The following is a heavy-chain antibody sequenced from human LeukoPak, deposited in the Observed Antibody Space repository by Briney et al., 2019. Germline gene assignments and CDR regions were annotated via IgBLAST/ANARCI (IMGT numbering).Heavy chain of an antibody. V-gene: IGHV1-18*01. CDR2: ISVINSGNT. Sequence: ASVKVSCKASGYTFSSYGINWVRQAPGQGLEWMGWISVINSGNTRYAQNFQGRLTMTTDTSTTTAYMELRSLRSDDTAVYYCSREFPFCGADCFSGVFDIWGQGTMVAVS. D-gene: IGHD2-21*02. CDR1: GYTFSSYG. CDR3: SREFPFCGADCFSGVFDI. J-gene: IGHJ3*02.